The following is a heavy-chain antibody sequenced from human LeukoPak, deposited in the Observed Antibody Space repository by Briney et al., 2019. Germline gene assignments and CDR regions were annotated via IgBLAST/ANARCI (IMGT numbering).Heavy chain of an antibody. CDR1: GGSFSGYY. CDR2: INHSGST. CDR3: ARGQAVTSFDY. D-gene: IGHD4-17*01. Sequence: SETLSLTCAVYGGSFSGYYWSWIRQTPGKGLEWIGEINHSGSTNYNPSLKSRVTISVDTSKNQFSLKLSSVTAADTAVYYCARGQAVTSFDYWGQGTLVTVSS. V-gene: IGHV4-34*01. J-gene: IGHJ4*02.